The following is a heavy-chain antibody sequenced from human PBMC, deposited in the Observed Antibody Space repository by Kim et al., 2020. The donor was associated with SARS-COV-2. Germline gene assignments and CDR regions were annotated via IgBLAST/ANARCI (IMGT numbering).Heavy chain of an antibody. J-gene: IGHJ4*02. Sequence: SETLSLTCTVSGGSISSSSYYWGWIRQPPGKGLEWIGSIYYSGSTYYNPSLKSRVTISVDTSKNQFSLKLSSVTAADTAVYYCARHKAGKNPSDYWGQGTLVTVSS. V-gene: IGHV4-39*01. D-gene: IGHD6-19*01. CDR1: GGSISSSSYY. CDR2: IYYSGST. CDR3: ARHKAGKNPSDY.